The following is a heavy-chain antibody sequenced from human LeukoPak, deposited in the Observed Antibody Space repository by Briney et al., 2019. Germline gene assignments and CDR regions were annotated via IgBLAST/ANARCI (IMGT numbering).Heavy chain of an antibody. V-gene: IGHV3-23*01. D-gene: IGHD5-12*01. CDR3: ARGPSGYHNT. CDR2: ISGSGGST. Sequence: GGSLRLSCAASGSTFSSYAMNWVRQAPGKGLEWVSAISGSGGSTYYADSVKGRFTISRDNSKNTLYLQMNSLRAEDTAVYYCARGPSGYHNTGGQGTLVTVSS. CDR1: GSTFSSYA. J-gene: IGHJ4*02.